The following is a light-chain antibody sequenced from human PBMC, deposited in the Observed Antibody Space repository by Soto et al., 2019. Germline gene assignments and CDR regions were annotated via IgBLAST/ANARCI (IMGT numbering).Light chain of an antibody. CDR3: QQYYNSPPWT. J-gene: IGKJ1*01. CDR2: AAS. V-gene: IGKV3-15*01. CDR1: QNIGTN. Sequence: EILMTQSPATLSVSPGERAILSFRASQNIGTNLVWYQQKPAPAPRLLLYAASTRATGVPARFRGSGSGTDFTITVSSLQSEEFAVYYCQQYYNSPPWTFGLGTKVDIK.